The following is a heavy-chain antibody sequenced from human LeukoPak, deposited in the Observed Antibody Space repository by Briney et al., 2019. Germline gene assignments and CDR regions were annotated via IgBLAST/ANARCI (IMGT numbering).Heavy chain of an antibody. Sequence: GGSLRLSCTASGFTVSNNYMNWVRQAPGKGLEWVALIYSGGTTNYADSVKGRFTISRDNSKNTLYLQMTNVRVEDTAVYYCARDPPGIAASVSGGRGQGTLVTVSS. J-gene: IGHJ4*02. V-gene: IGHV3-53*01. D-gene: IGHD6-13*01. CDR3: ARDPPGIAASVSGG. CDR2: IYSGGTT. CDR1: GFTVSNNY.